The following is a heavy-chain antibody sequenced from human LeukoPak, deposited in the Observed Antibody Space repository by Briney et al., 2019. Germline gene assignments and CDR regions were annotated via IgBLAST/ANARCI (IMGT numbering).Heavy chain of an antibody. CDR3: ARDGEGTMVRGVTVHYNWFDP. CDR2: INAGNGNT. V-gene: IGHV1-3*01. D-gene: IGHD3-10*01. J-gene: IGHJ5*02. CDR1: GYTFTSYA. Sequence: GASVKVSCKASGYTFTSYAMHWVRQASGQRLEWMGWINAGNGNTKYSQKFQGRVTITRDTSASTAYMELSSLRSEDTAVYYCARDGEGTMVRGVTVHYNWFDPWGQGTLVTVSS.